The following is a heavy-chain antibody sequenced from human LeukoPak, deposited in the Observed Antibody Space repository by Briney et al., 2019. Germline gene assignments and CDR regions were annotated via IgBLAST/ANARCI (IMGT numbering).Heavy chain of an antibody. CDR1: GGTFSSYA. CDR3: ARVIGGDCSSTSCAIGDY. J-gene: IGHJ4*02. CDR2: IIPIFGTA. V-gene: IGHV1-69*13. Sequence: SVKVSCKASGGTFSSYAISWVRQAPGQGLEWMGGIIPIFGTANYAQKFQGRVTITADESTSTAYMELSSLRSEDTAVYYCARVIGGDCSSTSCAIGDYWGQGTRVTVSS. D-gene: IGHD2-2*03.